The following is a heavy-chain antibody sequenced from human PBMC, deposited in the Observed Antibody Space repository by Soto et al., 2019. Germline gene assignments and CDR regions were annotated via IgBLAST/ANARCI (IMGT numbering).Heavy chain of an antibody. CDR2: ISGSGGST. CDR1: GFTFSSYA. Sequence: GGSLRLSCAASGFTFSSYAMSWVRQAPGKGLEWVSAISGSGGSTYYADSVKGRFTISRDNSKNTLYLQMNSLRAEDTAVYYCAKCSTARLGPYYGSGSYYIDYWGQGTLVTVSS. V-gene: IGHV3-23*01. CDR3: AKCSTARLGPYYGSGSYYIDY. J-gene: IGHJ4*02. D-gene: IGHD3-10*01.